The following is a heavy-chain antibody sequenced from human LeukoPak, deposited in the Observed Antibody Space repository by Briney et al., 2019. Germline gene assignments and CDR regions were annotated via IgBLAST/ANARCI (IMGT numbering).Heavy chain of an antibody. D-gene: IGHD6-6*01. J-gene: IGHJ4*02. V-gene: IGHV4-34*01. CDR3: ARHRGSSSLFDY. CDR2: INHSGST. Sequence: SETLSLTCAVYGGSFSGYYWSWIRQPPGKGLEWIGEINHSGSTNYNPSLKSRVTISVDTSKNQFSLKLSSVTAADTAVYYCARHRGSSSLFDYWGQGTLVTVSS. CDR1: GGSFSGYY.